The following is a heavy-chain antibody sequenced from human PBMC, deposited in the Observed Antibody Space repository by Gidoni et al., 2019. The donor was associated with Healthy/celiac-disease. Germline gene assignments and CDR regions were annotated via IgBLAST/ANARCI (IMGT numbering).Heavy chain of an antibody. CDR1: GGTFSSYT. V-gene: IGHV1-69*02. Sequence: QVQLVQSGAEVKTPGSSVKVSCKASGGTFSSYTISWVRQAPGQGLEWMGRIIPILGIANYAQKFQGRVTITADKSTSTAYMELSSLRSDDTAVYYCAGGESIPDFDYWGQGTLVTVSS. D-gene: IGHD3-16*01. CDR2: IIPILGIA. CDR3: AGGESIPDFDY. J-gene: IGHJ4*02.